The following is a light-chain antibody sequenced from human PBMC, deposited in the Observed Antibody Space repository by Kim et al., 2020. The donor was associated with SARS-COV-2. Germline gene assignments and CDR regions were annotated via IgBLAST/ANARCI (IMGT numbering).Light chain of an antibody. CDR2: STN. J-gene: IGLJ3*02. CDR3: ALYMGSGIWV. CDR1: SGSVSTSYY. Sequence: GGTVTLTCVLCSGSVSTSYYPSWYPQTPGQAPRTLIYSTNTRSSGVPDRFSGSILGNKAALTITGAQADDESDYYCALYMGSGIWVFGGGTKLTVL. V-gene: IGLV8-61*01.